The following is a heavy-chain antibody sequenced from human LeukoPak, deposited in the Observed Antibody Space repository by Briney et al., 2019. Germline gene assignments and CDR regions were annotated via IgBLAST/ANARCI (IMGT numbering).Heavy chain of an antibody. J-gene: IGHJ5*02. Sequence: GGSLRLSCAASGFTFSSYAMSWVRQAPGQGLEWVSGISGSGGSTYYADFVIGRVTISRDHSKNTMYLQMNSLRAEDTAVYYWAKFVGNGRFDPWGQGTLVTVSA. CDR2: ISGSGGST. CDR1: GFTFSSYA. V-gene: IGHV3-23*01. CDR3: AKFVGNGRFDP.